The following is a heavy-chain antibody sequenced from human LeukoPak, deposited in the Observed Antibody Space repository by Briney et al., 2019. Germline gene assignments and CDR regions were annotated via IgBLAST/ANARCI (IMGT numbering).Heavy chain of an antibody. D-gene: IGHD3-9*01. J-gene: IGHJ5*02. Sequence: ASVKVSCKASGGTFSSYAISWVRQAPGQGLEWMGGIIPIFGTANYAQKFQGRVTITADKSTGTAYMELSSLRSEDTAVYYCARPNSYDILTGYWTENWFDPWGQGTLVTVTS. V-gene: IGHV1-69*06. CDR3: ARPNSYDILTGYWTENWFDP. CDR1: GGTFSSYA. CDR2: IIPIFGTA.